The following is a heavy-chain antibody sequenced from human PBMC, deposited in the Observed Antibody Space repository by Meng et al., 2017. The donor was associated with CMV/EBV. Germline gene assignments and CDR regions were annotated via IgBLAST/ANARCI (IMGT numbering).Heavy chain of an antibody. CDR2: ISWNSGSI. CDR3: AKGTGLSGDYYYGMDV. D-gene: IGHD3-16*02. Sequence: SLKISCAASGFTVDDYAMHWVRQAPGKGLEGVSGISWNSGSIGYADSVKGRFTISRDNAKNSLYLQMNSLRAEDTALYYCAKGTGLSGDYYYGMDVWGQGTTVTVSS. CDR1: GFTVDDYA. J-gene: IGHJ6*02. V-gene: IGHV3-9*01.